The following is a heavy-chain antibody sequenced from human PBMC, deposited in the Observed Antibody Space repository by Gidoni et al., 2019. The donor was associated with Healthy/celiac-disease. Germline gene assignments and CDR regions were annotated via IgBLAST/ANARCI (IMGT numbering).Heavy chain of an antibody. V-gene: IGHV3-48*03. CDR2: ISSSGSTI. D-gene: IGHD3-22*01. CDR1: GFTFSSYE. CDR3: ARVSSGYSKFDY. Sequence: EVQLVESGGGLVQPGGPLRLSCAASGFTFSSYEMNWVRQAPGKGLEWVSYISSSGSTIYYADSVKGRFTISRDNAKNSLYLQMNSLRAEDTAVYYCARVSSGYSKFDYWGQGTLVTVSS. J-gene: IGHJ4*02.